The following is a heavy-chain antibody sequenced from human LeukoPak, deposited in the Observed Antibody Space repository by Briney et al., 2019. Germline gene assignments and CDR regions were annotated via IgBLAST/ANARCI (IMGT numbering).Heavy chain of an antibody. CDR1: GYTLTALS. J-gene: IGHJ4*02. CDR3: AEGDNRDGYNYLNY. CDR2: FDHEAGEA. V-gene: IGHV1-24*01. D-gene: IGHD5-24*01. Sequence: ASVKVSCKVSGYTLTALSMLWVRQAPGNGLGWRGGFDHEAGEAIYAQTFQGRVTMTEDTSTDTAYMELSSLRSDDTAVYYCAEGDNRDGYNYLNYWGQGTLVTVSS.